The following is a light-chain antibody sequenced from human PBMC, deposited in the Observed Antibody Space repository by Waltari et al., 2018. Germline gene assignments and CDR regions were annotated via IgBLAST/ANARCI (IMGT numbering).Light chain of an antibody. CDR3: SSDTTTTDVV. V-gene: IGLV2-14*03. CDR2: DVS. Sequence: QSALTQPASVSGSPGQSITISCTGTSSDVCRYNSVSGYQQHPAKAPNLIIFDVSDRPSGVSSRFSGSKSGNTASLTSSGLQAEKEADYYCSSDTTTTDVVFGGGTKVTV. CDR1: SSDVCRYNS. J-gene: IGLJ2*01.